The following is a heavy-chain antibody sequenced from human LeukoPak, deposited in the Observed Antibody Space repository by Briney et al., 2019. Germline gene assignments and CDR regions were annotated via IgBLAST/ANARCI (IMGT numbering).Heavy chain of an antibody. J-gene: IGHJ4*02. D-gene: IGHD6-19*01. Sequence: GESLKISCKASGYNFNTSWIGWVRQMPGKGLKWMAIIYPGDSDIKYSPSFEGQVTVSADKSISTAYLQWSSLKASDTAMYYCARPKYSSGWYGGSGYFDYWGQGTLVTVSS. V-gene: IGHV5-51*01. CDR2: IYPGDSDI. CDR3: ARPKYSSGWYGGSGYFDY. CDR1: GYNFNTSW.